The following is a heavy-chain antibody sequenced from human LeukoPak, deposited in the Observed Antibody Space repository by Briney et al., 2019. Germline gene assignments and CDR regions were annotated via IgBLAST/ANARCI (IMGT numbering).Heavy chain of an antibody. Sequence: SEILSLTCAVYGGSFSGYYWSWIRQPPGKGLEWIGEITHSGSTHHNPSLKSRVTISVDASKNQFSLKLSSVTAADTAVYYCARGPNCSGGSCYYDDAFDIWGQGTMVTVSS. J-gene: IGHJ3*02. CDR1: GGSFSGYY. V-gene: IGHV4-34*01. D-gene: IGHD2-15*01. CDR3: ARGPNCSGGSCYYDDAFDI. CDR2: ITHSGST.